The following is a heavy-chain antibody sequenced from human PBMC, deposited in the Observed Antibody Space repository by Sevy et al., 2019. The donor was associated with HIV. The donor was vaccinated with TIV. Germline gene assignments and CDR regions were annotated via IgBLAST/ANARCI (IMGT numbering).Heavy chain of an antibody. CDR3: ARATKYSSSSDDYYGMDV. CDR1: GYTFTSYG. CDR2: ISAYNGNT. Sequence: ASVKVSCKASGYTFTSYGISWVRQAPGQGLEWMGWISAYNGNTNYAQKLQGRVTMTTDTSTSTAYMELRSLRSDDTDVYYCARATKYSSSSDDYYGMDVWGQGTTVTVSS. D-gene: IGHD6-6*01. V-gene: IGHV1-18*01. J-gene: IGHJ6*02.